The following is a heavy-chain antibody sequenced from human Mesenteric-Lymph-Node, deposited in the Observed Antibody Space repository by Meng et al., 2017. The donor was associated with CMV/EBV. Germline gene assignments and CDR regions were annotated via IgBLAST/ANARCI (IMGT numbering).Heavy chain of an antibody. CDR2: INHSGST. D-gene: IGHD5-12*01. J-gene: IGHJ2*01. CDR3: ARYLVTTITYDFDL. Sequence: AIYGGSFSGHYWTWIRQTPGKGLEWIGEINHSGSTNYNPSLKSRVTISIDPSKNQYSLNLNSVTAADTAVYYCARYLVTTITYDFDLWGRGTLVTVSS. CDR1: GGSFSGHY. V-gene: IGHV4-34*01.